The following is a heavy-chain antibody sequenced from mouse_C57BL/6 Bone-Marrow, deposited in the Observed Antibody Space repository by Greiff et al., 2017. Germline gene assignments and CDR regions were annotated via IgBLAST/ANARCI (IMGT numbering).Heavy chain of an antibody. CDR1: GYTFTSYW. J-gene: IGHJ4*01. D-gene: IGHD2-3*01. CDR3: DGGGDGSNVRDMDD. V-gene: IGHV1-59*01. Sequence: QVQLQQPGAELVRPGTSVKLSCKASGYTFTSYWMHWVKQRPGQGLEWIGVIDPSDSYTNYNQKFKGTATLTVDQSSRTAYMQLSSLTSEDSAVYYGDGGGDGSNVRDMDDWGQGTSATVSS. CDR2: IDPSDSYT.